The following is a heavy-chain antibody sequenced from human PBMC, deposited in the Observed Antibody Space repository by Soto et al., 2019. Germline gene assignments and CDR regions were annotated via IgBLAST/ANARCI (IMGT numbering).Heavy chain of an antibody. D-gene: IGHD3-22*01. V-gene: IGHV3-23*01. CDR1: EFTFSNYA. CDR3: ARVADYYDSSGYLPVVD. J-gene: IGHJ4*02. CDR2: ITGSDGRT. Sequence: VQLLESGGGLVQPGGSLRLSCAASEFTFSNYAMTWVRQAPGKGLEWVSLITGSDGRTYYADSVKGRFTISRDNSKNSLYLQMNSLRAEDTALYYCARVADYYDSSGYLPVVDWGQGTLVTVSS.